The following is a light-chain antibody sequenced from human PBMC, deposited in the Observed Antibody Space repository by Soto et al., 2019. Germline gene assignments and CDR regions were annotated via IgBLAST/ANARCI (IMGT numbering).Light chain of an antibody. J-gene: IGKJ5*01. CDR3: MQSTQLPPT. Sequence: DVVMTQTPFSLSVTPGQPASISCKSSQSLLHITGETFLFWYLQKPGQYPQLLIYEVSTRVSGVPDRFSGSGSGTDFTLEISRVETDDVGIYYCMQSTQLPPTFGQGTRLEIK. V-gene: IGKV2D-29*02. CDR1: QSLLHITGETF. CDR2: EVS.